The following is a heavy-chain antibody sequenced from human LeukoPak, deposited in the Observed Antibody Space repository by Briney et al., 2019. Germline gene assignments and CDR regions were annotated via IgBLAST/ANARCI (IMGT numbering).Heavy chain of an antibody. CDR1: WGSSRSSMYY. J-gene: IGHJ4*02. V-gene: IGHV4-39*02. Sequence: PSETLSLTCTVSWGSSRSSMYYWGWIRQPPGKRLEGRVNIVYSGSTYYNPSLKRRFSVSIDTSKNHFSLKLSSVTAADTAVYYCARRSAAGYFDSWGQGTLVTVSS. D-gene: IGHD6-13*01. CDR3: ARRSAAGYFDS. CDR2: IVYSGST.